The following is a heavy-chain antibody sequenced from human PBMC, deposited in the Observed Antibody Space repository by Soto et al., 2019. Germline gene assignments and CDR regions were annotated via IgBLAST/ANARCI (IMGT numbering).Heavy chain of an antibody. CDR1: GFTFSDYS. CDR2: IRRHTSVT. D-gene: IGHD5-12*01. Sequence: GGSLRLSCVAPGFTFSDYSMNWVRLAPGKGLERISYIRRHTSVTAYADSVKGRFTISRDSAKNSLYLQMNSLRDEDTAVYYCARDLTGGGYDSYYYYYMDVWGKGTTVTVSS. V-gene: IGHV3-48*02. CDR3: ARDLTGGGYDSYYYYYMDV. J-gene: IGHJ6*03.